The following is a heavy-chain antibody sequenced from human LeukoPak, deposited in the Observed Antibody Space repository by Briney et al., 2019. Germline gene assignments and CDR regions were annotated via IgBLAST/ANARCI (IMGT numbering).Heavy chain of an antibody. D-gene: IGHD2-2*01. CDR2: IIPIFGIA. Sequence: SVKVSSKASGGTLSSYALSWVRQAPGQGLEWMGGIIPIFGIANYAQKFQGRVTITADKSTSTAYMELSSLRSEDTAVYYCATSPSDIVVVPDREPYYYGMDVWGKGTTVTVSS. J-gene: IGHJ6*04. CDR1: GGTLSSYA. CDR3: ATSPSDIVVVPDREPYYYGMDV. V-gene: IGHV1-69*17.